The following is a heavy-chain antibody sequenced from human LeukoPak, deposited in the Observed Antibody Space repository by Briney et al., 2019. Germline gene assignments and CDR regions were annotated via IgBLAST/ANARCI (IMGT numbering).Heavy chain of an antibody. CDR3: AAGDGNYGDYINY. V-gene: IGHV1-69*02. CDR2: VIPFLGIT. Sequence: ASVKVSCKASGGTFSSYTITWVRQAPGQRLEWMGRVIPFLGITNYAQKFQGRVTITADKSTSTAYMELSSLRSEDTAIYYCAAGDGNYGDYINYWGQGTLVTVSS. J-gene: IGHJ4*02. D-gene: IGHD4-17*01. CDR1: GGTFSSYT.